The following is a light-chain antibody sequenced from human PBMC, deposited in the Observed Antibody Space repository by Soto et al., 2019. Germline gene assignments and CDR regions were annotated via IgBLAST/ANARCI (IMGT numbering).Light chain of an antibody. Sequence: EIVLTQSPDTLSLSPGERATLSCRPSQSVSSIYLDWFQQKSGQAPRLLIYAASSRATGIPDRFSGGASATDFTLTISRLEPEDFAVYYCRHYVNSQWTFGQGTKVEIK. CDR1: QSVSSIY. V-gene: IGKV3-20*01. J-gene: IGKJ1*01. CDR2: AAS. CDR3: RHYVNSQWT.